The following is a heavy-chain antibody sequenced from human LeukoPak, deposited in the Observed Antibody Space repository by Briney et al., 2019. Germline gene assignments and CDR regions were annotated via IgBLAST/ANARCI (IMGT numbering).Heavy chain of an antibody. CDR2: IYHSGST. CDR3: ARATVTTEYFQH. CDR1: GGSISSGGYY. V-gene: IGHV4-30-2*01. D-gene: IGHD4-17*01. Sequence: SETLSLTCTVSGGSISSGGYYWSWIRQPPGKGLEWIGYIYHSGSTYYNPSLKSRVTISVDTSKNQFSLKLSSATAADTAVYYCARATVTTEYFQHWGQGTPVTVSS. J-gene: IGHJ1*01.